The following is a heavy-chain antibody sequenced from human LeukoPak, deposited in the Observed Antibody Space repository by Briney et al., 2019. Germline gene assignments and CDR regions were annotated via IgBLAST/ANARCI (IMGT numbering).Heavy chain of an antibody. CDR2: ISDTSSYI. J-gene: IGHJ4*02. CDR1: GFTFSTYG. Sequence: GGSLRLSCAASGFTFSTYGTNWVRQPPGKGLEWVSSISDTSSYIYYADSVKGRFTISRDNAKNSLHLQMNSLRAEDTAVYYCASTGASNYYDSSGYLNWGPGTLVTVSS. V-gene: IGHV3-21*01. D-gene: IGHD3-22*01. CDR3: ASTGASNYYDSSGYLN.